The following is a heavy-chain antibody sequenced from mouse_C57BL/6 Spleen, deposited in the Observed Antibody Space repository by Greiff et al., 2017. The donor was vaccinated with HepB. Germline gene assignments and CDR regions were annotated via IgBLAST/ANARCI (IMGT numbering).Heavy chain of an antibody. CDR3: TKLFYAMDY. CDR1: GYTFTDYE. CDR2: IDPETGGT. J-gene: IGHJ4*01. V-gene: IGHV1-15*01. D-gene: IGHD4-1*01. Sequence: VQLVESGAELVRPGASVTLSCKASGYTFTDYEMHWVKQTPVHGLEWIGAIDPETGGTAYNQKFKGKAILTADKSSSTAYMELRSLTSEDSAVYYCTKLFYAMDYWGQGTSVTVSS.